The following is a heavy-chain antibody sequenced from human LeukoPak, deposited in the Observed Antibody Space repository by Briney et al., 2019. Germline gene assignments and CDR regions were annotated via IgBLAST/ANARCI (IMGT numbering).Heavy chain of an antibody. D-gene: IGHD1-14*01. CDR2: MYDSVRI. CDR1: GGSMISYY. V-gene: IGHV4-59*01. CDR3: ARQGRAGTTFDY. Sequence: SETLSLTCTVSGGSMISYYWTWVRQTPGKGLEWIGYMYDSVRIHYNPSLESRITISLDTSKNQFSLNLNSVTAADTAVYYCARQGRAGTTFDYWGQGTLVTVSS. J-gene: IGHJ4*02.